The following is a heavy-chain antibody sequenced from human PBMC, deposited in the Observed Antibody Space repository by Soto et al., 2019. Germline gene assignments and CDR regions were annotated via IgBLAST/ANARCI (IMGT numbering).Heavy chain of an antibody. J-gene: IGHJ1*01. V-gene: IGHV3-66*01. Sequence: EVQLVESGGGLVQPGGSLRLSCAASGFTVSSNYMSWVRQAPGKGLEWVSVIYSGGSTNYADSVMGRFTISRDNSNNTLYLPINSLRPEDTTLSYCAKEGVVAASDWGQGTLVTVSS. D-gene: IGHD2-15*01. CDR3: AKEGVVAASD. CDR2: IYSGGST. CDR1: GFTVSSNY.